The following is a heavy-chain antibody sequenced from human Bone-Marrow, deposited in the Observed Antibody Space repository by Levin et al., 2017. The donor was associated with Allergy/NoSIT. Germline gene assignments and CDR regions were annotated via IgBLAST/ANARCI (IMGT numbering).Heavy chain of an antibody. Sequence: GESLKISCAASGFTFSNAWMSWVRQAPGKGLEWVGRIKSKTDGGTTDYAAPVKGRFTISRDDSKNTLYLQMNSLKTEDTAVYYCTTDITMVRGVIIGLIFEDYWGQGTLVTVSS. V-gene: IGHV3-15*01. J-gene: IGHJ4*02. CDR2: IKSKTDGGTT. D-gene: IGHD3-10*01. CDR3: TTDITMVRGVIIGLIFEDY. CDR1: GFTFSNAW.